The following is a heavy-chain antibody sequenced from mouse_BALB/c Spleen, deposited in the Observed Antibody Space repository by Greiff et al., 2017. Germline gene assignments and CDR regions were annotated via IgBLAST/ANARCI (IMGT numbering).Heavy chain of an antibody. V-gene: IGHV5-4*02. Sequence: EVKVVESGGGLVKPGGSLKLSCAASGFTFSDYYMYWVRQTPEKRLEWVATISDGGSYTYYPDSVKGRFTISRDNAKNNLYLQMSSLKSEDTAMYYCARDNGEDDAYWGQGTLVTVSA. J-gene: IGHJ3*01. CDR1: GFTFSDYY. CDR2: ISDGGSYT. CDR3: ARDNGEDDAY.